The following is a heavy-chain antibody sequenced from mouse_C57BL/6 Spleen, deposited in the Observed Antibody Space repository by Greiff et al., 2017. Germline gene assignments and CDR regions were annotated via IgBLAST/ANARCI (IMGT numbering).Heavy chain of an antibody. D-gene: IGHD4-1*01. CDR3: ELTGFDY. V-gene: IGHV1-26*01. CDR2: INPNNGGT. J-gene: IGHJ2*01. Sequence: EVQLQQSGPELVKPGASVKISCKASGYTFTDYYMNWVKQSHGKSLEWIGDINPNNGGTSYNQKFKGKATLTVDKSSSTAYMELRSLTSEDSAVYYCELTGFDYWGQGTTLTVSS. CDR1: GYTFTDYY.